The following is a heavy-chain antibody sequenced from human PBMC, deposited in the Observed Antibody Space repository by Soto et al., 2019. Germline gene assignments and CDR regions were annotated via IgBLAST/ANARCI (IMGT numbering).Heavy chain of an antibody. D-gene: IGHD3-22*01. Sequence: TLSLTCPVSGGSISSGGYSWSWIRQPPGKGLEWIGYIYHSGSTYYNPSLKSRVTISVDRSKNQFSLKLSSVTAADTAVYYCASGRARYYYDSSGYFDYWGQGTLVTVSS. J-gene: IGHJ4*02. CDR2: IYHSGST. CDR3: ASGRARYYYDSSGYFDY. CDR1: GGSISSGGYS. V-gene: IGHV4-30-2*01.